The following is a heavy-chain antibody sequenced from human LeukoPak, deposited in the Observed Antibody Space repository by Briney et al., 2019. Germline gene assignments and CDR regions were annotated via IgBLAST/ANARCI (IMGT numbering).Heavy chain of an antibody. J-gene: IGHJ6*02. V-gene: IGHV4-30-2*06. D-gene: IGHD3-10*01. Sequence: SETLSLTCGVSGGFIRSSGYSWSWIRQSPGMGLEWIGNIYHSGDTYYNPSLKNRLTISVDRLKNQFSLRLTSVTAADTAVYYCVRGSSVTMVRGVIVTYGLDVWGQGTTVTVSS. CDR3: VRGSSVTMVRGVIVTYGLDV. CDR2: IYHSGDT. CDR1: GGFIRSSGYS.